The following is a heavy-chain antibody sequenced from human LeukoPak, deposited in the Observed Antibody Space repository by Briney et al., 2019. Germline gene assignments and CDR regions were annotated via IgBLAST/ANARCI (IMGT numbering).Heavy chain of an antibody. Sequence: GGSLRLSCAASGFTFSSYSMNWVRQAPGKGLEWVSSISSSSSYIYYADSVKGRFTISRGNAKNSLYLQMNSLRAEDTAVYYCAREGPYYYYYMDVWGKGTTVTISS. CDR2: ISSSSSYI. V-gene: IGHV3-21*01. CDR3: AREGPYYYYYMDV. CDR1: GFTFSSYS. J-gene: IGHJ6*03.